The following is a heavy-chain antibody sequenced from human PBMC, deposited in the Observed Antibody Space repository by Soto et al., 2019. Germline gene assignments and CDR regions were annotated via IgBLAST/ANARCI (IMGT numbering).Heavy chain of an antibody. CDR2: ISYSGTT. CDR1: GGSISSGDYY. Sequence: SETLSLTCSVSGGSISSGDYYWSWIRQPPGKGLEWIGFISYSGTTHYSASLRSRVSISVDTSKNQFSLDLSSVTAADTAVYYCATMGTPVTGLYYFDYWGQGTLVTVSS. D-gene: IGHD4-17*01. J-gene: IGHJ4*02. CDR3: ATMGTPVTGLYYFDY. V-gene: IGHV4-30-4*08.